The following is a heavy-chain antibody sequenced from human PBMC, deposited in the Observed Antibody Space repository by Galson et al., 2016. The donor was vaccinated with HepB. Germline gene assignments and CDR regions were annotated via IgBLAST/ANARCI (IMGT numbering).Heavy chain of an antibody. CDR2: IDPSDSYT. J-gene: IGHJ4*02. CDR1: TVNFIRYC. D-gene: IGHD3-10*01. CDR3: AIFYFDSGSYYNPDY. Sequence: QSGAEVKKPGESLRISCQGSTVNFIRYCISWVRQMPGKGLEWMGRIDPSDSYTKYSPSFQGHVTFSLDKSISTAYLQWSSLKASDTATYYCAIFYFDSGSYYNPDYWGQGTLVTVSS. V-gene: IGHV5-10-1*01.